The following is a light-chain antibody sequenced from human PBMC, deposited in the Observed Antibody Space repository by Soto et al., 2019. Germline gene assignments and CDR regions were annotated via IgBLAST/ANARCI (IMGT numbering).Light chain of an antibody. V-gene: IGKV3-20*01. CDR3: QQYGSSRLT. CDR2: GAS. CDR1: QSVSSSY. J-gene: IGKJ4*01. Sequence: EIVLTQSPGTLSLSPGERATLSCRASQSVSSSYLAWYQQKPGQAPRLLIYGASSRATGIPDRFSVSGSGTDFTLTISRLETEDFAVYYCQQYGSSRLTFGGGTKVEIK.